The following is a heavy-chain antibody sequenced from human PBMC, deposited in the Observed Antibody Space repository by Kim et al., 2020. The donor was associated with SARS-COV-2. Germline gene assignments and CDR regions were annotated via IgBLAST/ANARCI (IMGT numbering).Heavy chain of an antibody. J-gene: IGHJ4*02. CDR2: INAGNGNT. CDR1: GYTFTSYA. Sequence: ASVKVSCKASGYTFTSYAMHWVRQAPGQRLEWMGWINAGNGNTKYSQKFQGRVTITRDTSASTAYMELSSLRSEDTAVYYCARGRGGGLVVVAATRSGSYFDYWGQGTLVTVSS. CDR3: ARGRGGGLVVVAATRSGSYFDY. V-gene: IGHV1-3*01. D-gene: IGHD2-15*01.